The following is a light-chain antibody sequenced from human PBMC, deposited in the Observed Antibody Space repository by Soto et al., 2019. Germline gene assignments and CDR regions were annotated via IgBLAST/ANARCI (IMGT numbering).Light chain of an antibody. CDR3: QQYGASLP. CDR2: GAS. J-gene: IGKJ4*01. CDR1: QSVRGNC. V-gene: IGKV3-20*01. Sequence: EVVLTQSPETLSLSPGERATLSCRASQSVRGNCLAWYQHKPGQAPRVLIYGASIGGTGVPDRFSGSGSGADFTLTISRLEPEDSAVYYCQQYGASLPFGGGTKVEI.